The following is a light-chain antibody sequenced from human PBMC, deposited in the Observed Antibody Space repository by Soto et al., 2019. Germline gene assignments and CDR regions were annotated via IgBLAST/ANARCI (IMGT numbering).Light chain of an antibody. CDR1: QRVSSN. CDR2: GAS. CDR3: QQYNIWLT. Sequence: EIVMTQSPATLSVSPGERATLSCRASQRVSSNLAWYQQKPGQAPRLLIYGASTRATGIPARFSGSGSGTEFTLTISSLQSEDFAVYYCQQYNIWLTFGGGTKVEIK. V-gene: IGKV3-15*01. J-gene: IGKJ4*01.